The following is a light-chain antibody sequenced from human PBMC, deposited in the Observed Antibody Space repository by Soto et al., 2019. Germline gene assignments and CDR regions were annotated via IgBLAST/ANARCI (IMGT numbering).Light chain of an antibody. CDR1: GSDVGGYTF. J-gene: IGLJ2*01. CDR2: ETS. Sequence: QSALTQPASVSGSPGQSITISCTGTGSDVGGYTFVSWYQQHPGKAPKVIIYETSYRPSGTPNRFSGSRSGNTASLTISGLQAEDEADYYCSSYTSSSTVVFGGGTKLTVL. V-gene: IGLV2-14*01. CDR3: SSYTSSSTVV.